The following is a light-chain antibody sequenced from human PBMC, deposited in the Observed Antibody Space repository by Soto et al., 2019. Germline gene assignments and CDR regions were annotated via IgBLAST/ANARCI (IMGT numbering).Light chain of an antibody. CDR1: QSVSSNS. V-gene: IGKV3-20*01. CDR2: GAS. J-gene: IGKJ2*01. CDR3: QQYGSSPFT. Sequence: ESVLTQSPGTLSLSPGDRATLSCRASQSVSSNSLAWYQQKPGQAPRLLIYGASIRATGIPDRFSGSGSGTDFTLTIRRLEPEDFAVYYCQQYGSSPFTFGQGTKLEIK.